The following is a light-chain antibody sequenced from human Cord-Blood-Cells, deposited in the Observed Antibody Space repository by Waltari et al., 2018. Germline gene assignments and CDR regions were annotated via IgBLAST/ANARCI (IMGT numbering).Light chain of an antibody. CDR3: SSYTSSSTLVV. V-gene: IGLV2-14*01. J-gene: IGLJ2*01. CDR1: SSEVGGYNY. Sequence: QSALTQPASVSGSPGQSITISCPGTSSEVGGYNYVPWYQQHPGKAPKHMIYDISNRPSGVSNRFSGSKSGNTASLTISGLQAEDEADYYCSSYTSSSTLVVFGGGTKLTVL. CDR2: DIS.